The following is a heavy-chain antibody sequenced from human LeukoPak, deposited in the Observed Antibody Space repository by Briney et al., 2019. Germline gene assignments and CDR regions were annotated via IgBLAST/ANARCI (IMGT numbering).Heavy chain of an antibody. Sequence: SETLSLTCTVSGGSISSYYWSWIRQPPGKGLEWIGYIYYSGSTNYNPSLKSRVTISVDTSKNQFSLKLSSVTAADTAVYYCARGLQELDYWGQGTLVTVSS. CDR1: GGSISSYY. CDR2: IYYSGST. D-gene: IGHD5-24*01. J-gene: IGHJ4*02. CDR3: ARGLQELDY. V-gene: IGHV4-59*01.